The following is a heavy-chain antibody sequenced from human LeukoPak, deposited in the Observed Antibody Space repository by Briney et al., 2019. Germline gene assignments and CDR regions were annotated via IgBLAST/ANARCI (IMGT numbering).Heavy chain of an antibody. J-gene: IGHJ4*02. Sequence: GGSLRLSCAASGFTFTTYAMSWVRQAPGKGLGWVSGIGAGGGSIFYADSVKGRLTISRDNSKNTLYLQMKSLRPEDTAVYYCAKDRWELVGAGIDYWGQGTLVTVSS. CDR2: IGAGGGSI. CDR3: AKDRWELVGAGIDY. D-gene: IGHD3-10*01. V-gene: IGHV3-23*01. CDR1: GFTFTTYA.